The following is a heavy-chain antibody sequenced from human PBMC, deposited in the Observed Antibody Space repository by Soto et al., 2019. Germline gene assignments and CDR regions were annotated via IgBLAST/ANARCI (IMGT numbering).Heavy chain of an antibody. CDR2: IYYSGST. CDR1: GGSISSSSYY. D-gene: IGHD6-13*01. Sequence: SETLSLTCTVSGGSISSSSYYWGWIRQPPGKGLEWIGSIYYSGSTYYNPSLKSRVTISVDTSKNQFSLKLSSVTAADTAVYYCAASYGNAWYTYWGQGTQVTVSS. CDR3: AASYGNAWYTY. J-gene: IGHJ4*02. V-gene: IGHV4-39*01.